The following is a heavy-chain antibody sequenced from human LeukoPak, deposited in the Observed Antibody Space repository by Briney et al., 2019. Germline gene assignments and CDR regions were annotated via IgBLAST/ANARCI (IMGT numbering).Heavy chain of an antibody. J-gene: IGHJ4*02. CDR3: ARDKLGSGYSSDFDY. D-gene: IGHD6-19*01. Sequence: GGSLRLSCAASGFSVSSNYVNWVRQAPGKGLEWVSAIYTGGTTYYADSVKGRFTISRDNSKNTLYLQMNSLRAEDTAVYYCARDKLGSGYSSDFDYWGQGTLVTVSS. CDR1: GFSVSSNY. V-gene: IGHV3-66*02. CDR2: IYTGGTT.